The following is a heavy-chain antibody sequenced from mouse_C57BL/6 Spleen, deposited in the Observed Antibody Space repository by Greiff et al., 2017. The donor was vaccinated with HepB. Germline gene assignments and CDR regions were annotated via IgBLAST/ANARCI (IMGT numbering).Heavy chain of an antibody. J-gene: IGHJ4*01. V-gene: IGHV1-15*01. CDR2: IDPETGGT. Sequence: QVQLQQSGAELVRPGASVTLSCKASGYTFTDYEMHWVKQTPVHGLEWIGAIDPETGGTAYNQKFKGKAILTADKSSSTAYMELRSLTSEDSAVYYCTRGTTVVARENYAMDYWGQGTSVTVSS. CDR1: GYTFTDYE. CDR3: TRGTTVVARENYAMDY. D-gene: IGHD1-1*01.